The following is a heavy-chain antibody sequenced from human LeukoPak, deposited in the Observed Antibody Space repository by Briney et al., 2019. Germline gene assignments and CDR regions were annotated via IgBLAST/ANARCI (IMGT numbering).Heavy chain of an antibody. CDR3: ARGLGYGDDDAFDI. CDR2: INHSGST. V-gene: IGHV4-34*01. CDR1: GGSFSGYY. Sequence: SETLSLTCAVYGGSFSGYYWSWIRQPPGKGLEWIGEINHSGSTNYNPSLKSRVTISVDTSKNQFSLKLSSVTAADTAVYYCARGLGYGDDDAFDIWGQGTMVTASS. J-gene: IGHJ3*02. D-gene: IGHD4-17*01.